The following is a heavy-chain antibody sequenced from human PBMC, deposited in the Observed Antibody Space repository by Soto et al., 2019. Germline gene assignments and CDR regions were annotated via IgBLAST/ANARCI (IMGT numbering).Heavy chain of an antibody. V-gene: IGHV4-61*08. CDR2: IYYSGYT. CDR3: AREYGSYPYYFDY. J-gene: IGHJ4*02. D-gene: IGHD1-26*01. CDR1: GGSVSSGVYY. Sequence: QVQLQESGPGLVKPSETLSLTCTVSGGSVSSGVYYWSWIRQPPGKGLEWIGYIYYSGYTNYNPSLKSRVTISVDTSKNQFSLNLTSVTAADSAVYYCAREYGSYPYYFDYWGQGTLVTVSS.